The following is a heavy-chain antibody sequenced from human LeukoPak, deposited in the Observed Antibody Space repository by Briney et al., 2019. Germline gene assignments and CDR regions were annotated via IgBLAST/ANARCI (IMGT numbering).Heavy chain of an antibody. J-gene: IGHJ4*02. CDR3: ARGPGSRGIFDY. D-gene: IGHD3-10*01. V-gene: IGHV3-53*01. CDR2: LYTGGDT. CDR1: GFTVSAHY. Sequence: PGGSLRLSCAVSGFTVSAHYMSWVRQAPGKGLECVSFLYTGGDTYYADSVKGRSTISRDNSKNTLYLQMNSLRAEDTAVYYCARGPGSRGIFDYWGQGTLVTVSS.